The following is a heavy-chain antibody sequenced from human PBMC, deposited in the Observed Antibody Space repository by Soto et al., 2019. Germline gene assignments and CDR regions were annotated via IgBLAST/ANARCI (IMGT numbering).Heavy chain of an antibody. CDR3: ARGRHDITMIAVVFAGASYFFDS. D-gene: IGHD3-22*01. J-gene: IGHJ4*02. CDR1: GGSLSDFH. V-gene: IGHV4-34*01. CDR2: IHHGGTT. Sequence: PSETLSLTFAVFGGSLSDFHWTWIRQPPGKGLEWIGEIHHGGTTNYNPSLKSRVTISVDTAKNQFSLELRSVTAADTAVYYCARGRHDITMIAVVFAGASYFFDSWGQGTLVTVSS.